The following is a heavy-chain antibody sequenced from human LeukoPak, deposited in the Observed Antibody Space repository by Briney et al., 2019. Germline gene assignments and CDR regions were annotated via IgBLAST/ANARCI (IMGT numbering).Heavy chain of an antibody. Sequence: TGGSLRLSCAASGFTFSTYGMSWVRQAPGKGLEWVGFIRSKAYGGTTEYAASVKGRFTISRDDSKSIAYLQMNSLKTEDTAVYYCTSWYSSSWSHHYYYYYYMDVWGKGTTVTISS. CDR3: TSWYSSSWSHHYYYYYYMDV. CDR1: GFTFSTYG. V-gene: IGHV3-49*04. J-gene: IGHJ6*03. D-gene: IGHD6-13*01. CDR2: IRSKAYGGTT.